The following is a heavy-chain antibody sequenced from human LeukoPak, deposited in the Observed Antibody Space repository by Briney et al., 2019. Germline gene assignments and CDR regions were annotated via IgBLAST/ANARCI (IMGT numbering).Heavy chain of an antibody. Sequence: PGGSLRLSCAASGFTFSSYGMHWVRQAPGKGLEWVAFIRYDGSNKYYADSVKGRFTISRDNAKNSLYLQMNSLRAEDTAVYYCAKDRELLGGIRGSGSFGCWGQGTLVTVSS. CDR1: GFTFSSYG. V-gene: IGHV3-30*02. CDR2: IRYDGSNK. J-gene: IGHJ4*02. D-gene: IGHD3-10*01. CDR3: AKDRELLGGIRGSGSFGC.